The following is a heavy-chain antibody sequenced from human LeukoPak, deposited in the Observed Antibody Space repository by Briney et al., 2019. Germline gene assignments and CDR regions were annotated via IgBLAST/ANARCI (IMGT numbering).Heavy chain of an antibody. Sequence: GGSLRLSCAASGFTFSSYAMHWVRQAPGKGLEWVAVISYDRSNKYYADSVKGRFTISRDNSKNTLYLQMNSLRAEDTAVYYCARVGSSGWWGGRDYWGQGTLVTVSS. D-gene: IGHD6-19*01. V-gene: IGHV3-30*04. CDR3: ARVGSSGWWGGRDY. J-gene: IGHJ4*02. CDR2: ISYDRSNK. CDR1: GFTFSSYA.